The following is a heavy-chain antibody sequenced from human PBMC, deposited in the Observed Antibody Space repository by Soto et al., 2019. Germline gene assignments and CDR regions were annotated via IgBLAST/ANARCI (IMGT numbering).Heavy chain of an antibody. CDR2: IYPADSDT. J-gene: IGHJ5*02. D-gene: IGHD1-1*01. CDR1: GYRFTSDW. V-gene: IGHV5-51*01. CDR3: ARNPIDANPRACFDT. Sequence: GESLKISCKASGYRFTSDWIGWVRQTPEKGLEWMGIIYPADSDTRYNPSFEGQVTISADKSITTAYLQWSSLKASDTAIYYCARNPIDANPRACFDTWGQGTLVTVSS.